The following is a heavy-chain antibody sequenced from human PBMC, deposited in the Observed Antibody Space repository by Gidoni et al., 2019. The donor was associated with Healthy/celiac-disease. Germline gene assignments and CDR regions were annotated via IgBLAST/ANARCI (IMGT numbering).Heavy chain of an antibody. J-gene: IGHJ3*02. CDR1: GGSISSYY. D-gene: IGHD1-26*01. CDR3: ASSPSYFDAFDI. Sequence: QVQLQESGPGLVKPSETLSLTCTVSGGSISSYYWSWIRQPPGKGLEWSGYIYYSGSTNYNPSLKSRVTISVDTSKNQFSLKLSSVTAADTAVYYCASSPSYFDAFDIWGQGTMVTVSS. CDR2: IYYSGST. V-gene: IGHV4-59*01.